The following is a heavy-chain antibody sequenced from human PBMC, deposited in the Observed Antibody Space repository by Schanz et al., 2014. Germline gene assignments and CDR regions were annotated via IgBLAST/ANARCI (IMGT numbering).Heavy chain of an antibody. J-gene: IGHJ6*03. CDR1: GFTFISYD. CDR2: IRYDGRNK. V-gene: IGHV3-33*01. D-gene: IGHD2-15*01. CDR3: ARDAVALVPEYCMDV. Sequence: QAQLVESGGGVVQPGRSLRLSCVASGFTFISYDIHWVRQAPGKGLEWVAVIRYDGRNKNFVESVKGRFTISRDNSNNTVYLQMNTLRAEDTAVYYCARDAVALVPEYCMDVWGKGTPVTVSS.